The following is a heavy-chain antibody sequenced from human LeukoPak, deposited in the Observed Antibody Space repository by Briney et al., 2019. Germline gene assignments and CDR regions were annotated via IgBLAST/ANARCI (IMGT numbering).Heavy chain of an antibody. V-gene: IGHV4-34*01. CDR2: INHSGST. D-gene: IGHD6-19*01. Sequence: PSETLSLTCAVYGGSFSGYFWSWIRQPPGKGLEWIGEINHSGSTNYNPSLKSRVTISVDTSKNQFSLKLSSVTAADTAVYYCARGRLYSSGWYGPWGQGTLVTVSS. CDR3: ARGRLYSSGWYGP. J-gene: IGHJ5*02. CDR1: GGSFSGYF.